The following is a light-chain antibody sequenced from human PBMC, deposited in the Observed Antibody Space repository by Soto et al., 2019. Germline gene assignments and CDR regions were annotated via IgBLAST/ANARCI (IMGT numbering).Light chain of an antibody. Sequence: QSVLTQPASVSGSPGQSITISCTGTSNDVGGYNYVSWYQQHPGKAPKLMIYEVSNRPSGVSNRFSGSKSGNTASLNISGLQAEDEADYYCSSYTSSTPYVFGAGTKVTDL. V-gene: IGLV2-14*01. CDR2: EVS. J-gene: IGLJ1*01. CDR1: SNDVGGYNY. CDR3: SSYTSSTPYV.